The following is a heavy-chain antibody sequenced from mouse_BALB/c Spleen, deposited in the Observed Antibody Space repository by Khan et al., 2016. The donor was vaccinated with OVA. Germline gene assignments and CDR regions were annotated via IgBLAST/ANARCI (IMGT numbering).Heavy chain of an antibody. Sequence: QVQLKQSGAELARPGASVKMSCKASGYTFTSYMIHWIKKRPGQGLEWIGYINPSNGYTNYNQKFKDKATLTTDKSSTTDILKLSSLKSDDSAVYNCVRDGAYHRNDGWFAYWGQGTLVTVSA. CDR1: GYTFTSYM. D-gene: IGHD2-14*01. CDR2: INPSNGYT. CDR3: VRDGAYHRNDGWFAY. V-gene: IGHV1-4*01. J-gene: IGHJ3*01.